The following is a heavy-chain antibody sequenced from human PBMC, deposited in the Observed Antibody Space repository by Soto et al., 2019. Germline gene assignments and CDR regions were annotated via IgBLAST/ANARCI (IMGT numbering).Heavy chain of an antibody. V-gene: IGHV6-1*01. CDR2: TYLSSKWYN. J-gene: IGHJ3*01. D-gene: IGHD2-15*01. Sequence: QLQPSGPGLVKPSQTLSLTCGISGDSVSSNSATWNWIRQSPSRGLEWLGRTYLSSKWYNEYAVSVNSRLAVRRGTSITQFSLQQRSVTHEDTAVYFGAGAAVAFDAFVRWGQGTVVTVSS. CDR1: GDSVSSNSAT. CDR3: AGAAVAFDAFVR.